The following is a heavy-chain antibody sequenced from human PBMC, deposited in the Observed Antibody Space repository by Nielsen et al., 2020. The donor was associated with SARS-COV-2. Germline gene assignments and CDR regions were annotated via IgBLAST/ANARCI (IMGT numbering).Heavy chain of an antibody. CDR3: ARDPSYGSGSYSFDY. CDR2: ISSSSSYT. V-gene: IGHV3-11*05. D-gene: IGHD3-10*01. J-gene: IGHJ4*02. Sequence: WIRQPPGKGLEWVSYISSSSSYTNYADSVKGRFTISRDNAKNSLYLQMNSLRAEDTAVYYCARDPSYGSGSYSFDYWGQGTLVTVSS.